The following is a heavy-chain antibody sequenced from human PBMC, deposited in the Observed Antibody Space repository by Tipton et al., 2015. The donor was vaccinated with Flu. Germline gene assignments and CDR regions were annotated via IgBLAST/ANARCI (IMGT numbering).Heavy chain of an antibody. CDR3: VRGTAANSADN. CDR1: GFTIRNTF. V-gene: IGHV3-53*01. CDR2: IYTDDST. D-gene: IGHD4-23*01. Sequence: SLRLSCAASGFTIRNTFMSWVRQAPGKGLKWVSIIYTDDSTYHADSVKGRFTISRDTSKNTVYLQMNSLTVDDTALYYCVRGTAANSADNWGQGTLVTVSS. J-gene: IGHJ4*02.